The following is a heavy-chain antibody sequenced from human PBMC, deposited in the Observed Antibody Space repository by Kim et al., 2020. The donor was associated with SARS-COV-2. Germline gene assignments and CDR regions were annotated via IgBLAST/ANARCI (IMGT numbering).Heavy chain of an antibody. D-gene: IGHD6-19*01. CDR3: ARDASIAVAGGFDY. J-gene: IGHJ4*02. CDR1: GGTFSSYA. V-gene: IGHV1-69*13. CDR2: IIPIFGTA. Sequence: SVKVSCKASGGTFSSYAISWVRQAPGQGLEWMGGIIPIFGTANYAQKFQGRVTITADESTSTAYMELSSLRSEDTAVYYCARDASIAVAGGFDYWGQGTLVTVSS.